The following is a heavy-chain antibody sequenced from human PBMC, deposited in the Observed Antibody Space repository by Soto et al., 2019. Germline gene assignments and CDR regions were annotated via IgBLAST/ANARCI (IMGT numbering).Heavy chain of an antibody. Sequence: ASVKVSCKASGYTFTSYGISGVQQAPGQGLEWMGWISAYNGNTNYAQKLQGRVTMTTDTSTSTAYMELRSLRSDDTAVYYCARLGRAADPYYYYYYMDVWGKGTTVTVSS. CDR2: ISAYNGNT. D-gene: IGHD1-26*01. J-gene: IGHJ6*03. CDR1: GYTFTSYG. V-gene: IGHV1-18*01. CDR3: ARLGRAADPYYYYYYMDV.